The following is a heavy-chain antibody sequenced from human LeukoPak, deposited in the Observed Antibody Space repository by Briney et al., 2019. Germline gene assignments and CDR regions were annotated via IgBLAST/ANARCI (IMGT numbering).Heavy chain of an antibody. CDR3: ARALIHGSGSFGY. CDR1: GGSFSDYS. J-gene: IGHJ4*02. D-gene: IGHD3-10*01. V-gene: IGHV4-34*09. CDR2: INPSGGT. Sequence: SETLSLTCAVYGGSFSDYSWSWIRQPPGKGLEWIGEINPSGGTNHNPSLKSRVTISVDTSKNQFSLKLSSVTAADTAVYYCARALIHGSGSFGYWGQGTLVTVSS.